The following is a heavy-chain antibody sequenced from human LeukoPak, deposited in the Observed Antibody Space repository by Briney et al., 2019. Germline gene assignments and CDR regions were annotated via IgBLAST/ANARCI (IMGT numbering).Heavy chain of an antibody. J-gene: IGHJ3*01. CDR3: ARAGGSGWYAFDV. Sequence: PGGSLRLSCAASGFTFSSYDMHWVRQATGKGLEWVSGIGSAGDTSYPASVKGRFTISRENGKKSLYLQMNSLRAGDSTVYYCARAGGSGWYAFDVWGQGTMVTVSS. D-gene: IGHD6-13*01. V-gene: IGHV3-13*04. CDR2: IGSAGDT. CDR1: GFTFSSYD.